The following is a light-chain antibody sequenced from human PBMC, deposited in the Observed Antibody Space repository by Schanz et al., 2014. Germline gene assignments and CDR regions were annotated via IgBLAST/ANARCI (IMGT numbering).Light chain of an antibody. Sequence: ENVLTQSPATLSLSPGERATLSCRASHSVSSDYLAWYQQKVGQSPRLLIYGASSRATNIPDRFSGGGSGTDFTLTISRLEPEDFAVYYCQQYGSSPRTFGQGTKVEIK. CDR3: QQYGSSPRT. V-gene: IGKV3-20*01. J-gene: IGKJ1*01. CDR2: GAS. CDR1: HSVSSDY.